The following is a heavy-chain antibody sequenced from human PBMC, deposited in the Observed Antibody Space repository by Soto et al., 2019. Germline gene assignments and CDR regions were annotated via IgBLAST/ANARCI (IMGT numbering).Heavy chain of an antibody. V-gene: IGHV3-74*01. CDR1: GFTFSSYW. D-gene: IGHD1-26*01. CDR2: INSDGSST. J-gene: IGHJ6*02. Sequence: GGSLRLSCAASGFTFSSYWMHWVRQAPGKGLVWVSRINSDGSSTSYAASVKGRFTISRDNAKNTLYLQMHSLRAEDTDVYYCARWSGSYQAMDVWGQGTTVTVSS. CDR3: ARWSGSYQAMDV.